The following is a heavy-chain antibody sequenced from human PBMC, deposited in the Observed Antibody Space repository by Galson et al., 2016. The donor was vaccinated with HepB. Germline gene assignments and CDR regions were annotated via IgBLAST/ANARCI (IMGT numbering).Heavy chain of an antibody. Sequence: SETLSLTCTVSGGSVTASPDYHAWIRQPPGKGLEWIGTLSYSGSAYYNPSLKSHFTISMGASRNQFSLQLTSVTAADTAVYYCARLFASGRKYDAFDIWGQGTVVTVSS. CDR1: GGSVTASPDY. CDR2: LSYSGSA. V-gene: IGHV4-39*01. J-gene: IGHJ3*02. CDR3: ARLFASGRKYDAFDI. D-gene: IGHD3-10*01.